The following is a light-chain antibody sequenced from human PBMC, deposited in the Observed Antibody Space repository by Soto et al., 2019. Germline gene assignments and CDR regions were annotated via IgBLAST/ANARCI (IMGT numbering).Light chain of an antibody. Sequence: QSVLTQPPSVSGAPGQRVTISCTGSSSNIGAGYDVHWYQQLPGTAPKLLIYGNSNRPSGVPDRFSGSKSGTSASLAITGLHAQDEAAYSCQSYDSSLSAYVFGTGTKVTVL. CDR2: GNS. V-gene: IGLV1-40*01. CDR3: QSYDSSLSAYV. J-gene: IGLJ1*01. CDR1: SSNIGAGYD.